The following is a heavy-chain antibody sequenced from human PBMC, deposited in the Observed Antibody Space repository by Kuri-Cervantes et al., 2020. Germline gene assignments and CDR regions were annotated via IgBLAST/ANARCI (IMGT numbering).Heavy chain of an antibody. CDR1: GGSVSSGSYY. V-gene: IGHV4-61*01. J-gene: IGHJ4*02. CDR2: INHSGST. D-gene: IGHD2-2*01. CDR3: ARAPHCSSTSCSGDYFDY. Sequence: SETLSLTCTVSGGSVSSGSYYWSWIRQPPGKGLEWIREINHSGSTNYNPSLKSRVTISVDTSKNQFSLKLSSVTAADAAVYYCARAPHCSSTSCSGDYFDYWGQGTLVTVSS.